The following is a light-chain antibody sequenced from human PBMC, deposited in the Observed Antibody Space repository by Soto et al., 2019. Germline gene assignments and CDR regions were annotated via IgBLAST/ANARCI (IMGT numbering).Light chain of an antibody. CDR3: QQYNNFT. Sequence: EIVMTQSPATLSVSPGERATLSCRASQSVSSNLAWYQQKPGQAPRLLIYGAPTRATGIPARFSGSGSGTEFTLTISSLQSEDFAVYYCQQYNNFTFGPGTKVDIK. V-gene: IGKV3-15*01. CDR2: GAP. CDR1: QSVSSN. J-gene: IGKJ3*01.